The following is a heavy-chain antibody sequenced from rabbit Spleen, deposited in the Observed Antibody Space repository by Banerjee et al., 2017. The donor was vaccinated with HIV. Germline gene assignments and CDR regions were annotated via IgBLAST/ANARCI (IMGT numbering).Heavy chain of an antibody. CDR1: GFSFNSGYY. J-gene: IGHJ4*01. V-gene: IGHV1S40*01. CDR3: VRDRANIGGDYGPYYFDL. D-gene: IGHD2-1*01. Sequence: QSLEESGGGLVKPGASLTLTCKASGFSFNSGYYMCWVRQAPGKGLEWIGYIVPIFGRTYYASWVNGRFTISSHNAQNTLYLQLNSLTAADTATYFCVRDRANIGGDYGPYYFDLWGPGTLVTVS. CDR2: IVPIFGRT.